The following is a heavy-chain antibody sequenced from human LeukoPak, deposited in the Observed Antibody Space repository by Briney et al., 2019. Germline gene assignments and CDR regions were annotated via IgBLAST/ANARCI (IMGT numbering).Heavy chain of an antibody. J-gene: IGHJ4*02. CDR1: GFTFSSHA. Sequence: GGSLRLSCAASGFTFSSHAMSWVRQAPGKGLEWVSGISGSGGGTYYADSVKGRFTVSRDNSKNMLYLQMNSLRAEVTAVYYCAHLGYDILTGYYNWGQGTLVFVSS. CDR2: ISGSGGGT. D-gene: IGHD3-9*01. CDR3: AHLGYDILTGYYN. V-gene: IGHV3-23*01.